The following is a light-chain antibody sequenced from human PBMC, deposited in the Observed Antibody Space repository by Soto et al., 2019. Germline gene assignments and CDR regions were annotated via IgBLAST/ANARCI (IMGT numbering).Light chain of an antibody. CDR3: QQYNNWWT. Sequence: EIVMTQSPATLSVSPGERATLSCRASQSVSNNLAWYQKKPGQAPRLLIYGASTRATGIPRFSGSGSGTEFTLTISSLQSEDFAFYYCQQYNNWWTFGQGTRVDIK. V-gene: IGKV3-15*01. CDR1: QSVSNN. J-gene: IGKJ1*01. CDR2: GAS.